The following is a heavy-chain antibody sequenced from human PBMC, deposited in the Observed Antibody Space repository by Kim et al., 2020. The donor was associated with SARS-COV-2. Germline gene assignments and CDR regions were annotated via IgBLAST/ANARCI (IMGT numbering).Heavy chain of an antibody. Sequence: GGSLRLSCAASGFTFSSYAMHWVRQAPGKGLEWVAVISYDGSNKYYADSVKGRFTISRDNSKNTLYLQMNSLRAEDTAVYYCARRGVRAAIDYWGQGTLVTVSS. J-gene: IGHJ4*02. CDR3: ARRGVRAAIDY. CDR1: GFTFSSYA. V-gene: IGHV3-30-3*01. D-gene: IGHD3-10*01. CDR2: ISYDGSNK.